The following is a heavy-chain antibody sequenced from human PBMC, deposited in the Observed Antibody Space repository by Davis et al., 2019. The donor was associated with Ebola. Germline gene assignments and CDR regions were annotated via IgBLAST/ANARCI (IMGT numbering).Heavy chain of an antibody. J-gene: IGHJ4*02. CDR3: ARLRNGYYSFDH. D-gene: IGHD3-22*01. V-gene: IGHV4-39*01. CDR2: IYYSGST. Sequence: GSLRLSCTVSGVSISSGSYYWGWIRQPPGKGLEWIGSIYYSGSTYYNPSLKSRVTISVDTSKNQFSLKLSSVTAADTAVYYCARLRNGYYSFDHWGQGTLVTVSS. CDR1: GVSISSGSYY.